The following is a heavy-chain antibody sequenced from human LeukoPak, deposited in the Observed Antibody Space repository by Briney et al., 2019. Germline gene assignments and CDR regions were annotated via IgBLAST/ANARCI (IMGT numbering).Heavy chain of an antibody. J-gene: IGHJ4*02. CDR3: ARDHLLLAVAGTAAGAPFDY. Sequence: RGSLRLSCAASGFTFSSYAMHWVRQAPGKGLEWVAVISYDGSNKYYADSVKGRFTISRDNSKNTLYLQMNSLRAEDTAVYYCARDHLLLAVAGTAAGAPFDYWGQGTLVTVSS. CDR2: ISYDGSNK. V-gene: IGHV3-30-3*01. CDR1: GFTFSSYA. D-gene: IGHD6-19*01.